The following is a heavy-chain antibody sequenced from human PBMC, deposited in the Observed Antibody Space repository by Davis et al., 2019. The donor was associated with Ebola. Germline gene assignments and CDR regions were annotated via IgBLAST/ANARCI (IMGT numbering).Heavy chain of an antibody. CDR3: AKGTKSTYYYDSSGPPGRFDP. D-gene: IGHD3-22*01. CDR1: GFTFSSYA. CDR2: ISGSGGST. Sequence: PGGSLRLSCAASGFTFSSYAMSWVRPAPGKGLEWVSAISGSGGSTYYADSVKGRFTISRDNSKNTLYLQMNSLRAEDTAVYYCAKGTKSTYYYDSSGPPGRFDPWGQGTLVTVSS. J-gene: IGHJ5*02. V-gene: IGHV3-23*01.